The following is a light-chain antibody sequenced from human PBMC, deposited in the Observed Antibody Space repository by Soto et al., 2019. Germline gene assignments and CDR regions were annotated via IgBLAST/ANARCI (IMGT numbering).Light chain of an antibody. Sequence: IRSTPTPSSLSASVGDRGTHPCQASQDISNYLNWYQQKPGKAPNPLIYDASSLKSGVPARFSGSGSGTEFTLTISSLQPDDFATYHCQQYNTYSTFGQGTRLEIK. CDR1: QDISNY. V-gene: IGKV1-16*01. J-gene: IGKJ5*01. CDR2: DAS. CDR3: QQYNTYST.